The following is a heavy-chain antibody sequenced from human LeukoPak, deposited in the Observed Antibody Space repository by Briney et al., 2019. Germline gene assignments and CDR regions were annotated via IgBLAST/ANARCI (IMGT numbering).Heavy chain of an antibody. V-gene: IGHV3-11*01. CDR3: ARSITMIVVVTDFDY. CDR2: ISSSGSTI. CDR1: GFTFSDYY. J-gene: IGHJ4*02. Sequence: GGSLRLSCAASGFTFSDYYMSWIRQAPGKGLEWVSYISSSGSTIYYADSVKGRFTISRDNPKNSLYLQMNSLRAEDTAVYYCARSITMIVVVTDFDYWGQGTLVTVSS. D-gene: IGHD3-22*01.